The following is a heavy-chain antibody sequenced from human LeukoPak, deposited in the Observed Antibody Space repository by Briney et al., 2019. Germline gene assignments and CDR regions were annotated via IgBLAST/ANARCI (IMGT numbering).Heavy chain of an antibody. CDR2: PIPIFGTA. CDR3: ARGRDDSSGYYYGSYDY. J-gene: IGHJ4*02. Sequence: SVKVSCKASGDTFSSYAISWVRQAPGQGLEWMGGPIPIFGTANYAQKFQGRVTITADESTSTAYMELSSLRSEDTAVYYCARGRDDSSGYYYGSYDYWGQGTLVTVSS. V-gene: IGHV1-69*13. D-gene: IGHD3-22*01. CDR1: GDTFSSYA.